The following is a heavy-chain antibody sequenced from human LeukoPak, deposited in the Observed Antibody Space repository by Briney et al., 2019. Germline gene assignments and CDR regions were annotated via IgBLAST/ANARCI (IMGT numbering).Heavy chain of an antibody. V-gene: IGHV3-48*03. CDR3: AKDDSSGRSYYFDY. D-gene: IGHD3-22*01. J-gene: IGHJ4*02. CDR2: ISSSGSTI. CDR1: GFTFSSYE. Sequence: GGSLRLSCAASGFTFSSYEMNWVRQAPGKGLEWVSYISSSGSTIYYADSVKGRFTISRDNAKNSLYLQMNSLRAEDTAVYYCAKDDSSGRSYYFDYWGQGTLVTVSS.